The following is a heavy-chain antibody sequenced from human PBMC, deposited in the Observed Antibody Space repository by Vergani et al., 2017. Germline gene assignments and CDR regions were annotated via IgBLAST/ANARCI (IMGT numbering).Heavy chain of an antibody. CDR2: IYPFDSET. D-gene: IGHD6-13*01. CDR1: GYSFTSYW. CDR3: ARDRVGAAAGTGWGEYFQH. J-gene: IGHJ1*01. V-gene: IGHV5-51*01. Sequence: EVQLVQSGAEVKKPGESLKISCKGSGYSFTSYWIGWVRQMPGKGLEWMGIIYPFDSETRYSPSFQGQVTSSADKSISTSYLQWSSLKASDTAMEYCARDRVGAAAGTGWGEYFQHWGQGTRVTVSS.